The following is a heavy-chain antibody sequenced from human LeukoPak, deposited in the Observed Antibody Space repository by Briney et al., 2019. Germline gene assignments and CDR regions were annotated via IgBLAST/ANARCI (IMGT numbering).Heavy chain of an antibody. CDR3: ARERLYNYVFA. J-gene: IGHJ1*01. CDR2: ISGSGSEI. CDR1: GFTFSDYN. Sequence: AGGSLRLSCAASGFTFSDYNMHWVRQATGKGLEWVSYISGSGSEIVYADSVKGRFTFSRDNAKNSLYLQMNRLRDEDTAVYYCARERLYNYVFAWGQGTLVTVSS. D-gene: IGHD1-20*01. V-gene: IGHV3-48*02.